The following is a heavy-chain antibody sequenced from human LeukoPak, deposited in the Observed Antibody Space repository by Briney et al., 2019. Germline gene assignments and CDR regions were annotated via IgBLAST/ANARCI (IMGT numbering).Heavy chain of an antibody. J-gene: IGHJ4*02. CDR3: ARDYPTSGIVTIFDY. D-gene: IGHD1-1*01. V-gene: IGHV3-23*01. CDR2: IIVSGGST. Sequence: GGSLRLSSASSGFTFNNYAMTWVGQAQGQGLEWVSFIIVSGGSTYCADSVKGRFTISRDNSTTSLYLQIISLTAEDTAVYYCARDYPTSGIVTIFDYWGQGTLVTVSS. CDR1: GFTFNNYA.